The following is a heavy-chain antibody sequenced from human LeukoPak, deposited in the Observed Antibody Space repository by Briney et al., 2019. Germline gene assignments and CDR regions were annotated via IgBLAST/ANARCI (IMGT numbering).Heavy chain of an antibody. D-gene: IGHD3-10*01. Sequence: GSLRLSCAASRFTFDDYGMSWVRQAPGKGLEWVSGINWNGGSTGYADSVKGRFTISRDNAKNSLYLQMNSLRAEDTALYYCARNTRSTEYYYGSGSYYSYYFDYWGQRTLVTVSS. J-gene: IGHJ4*02. CDR2: INWNGGST. CDR1: RFTFDDYG. V-gene: IGHV3-20*04. CDR3: ARNTRSTEYYYGSGSYYSYYFDY.